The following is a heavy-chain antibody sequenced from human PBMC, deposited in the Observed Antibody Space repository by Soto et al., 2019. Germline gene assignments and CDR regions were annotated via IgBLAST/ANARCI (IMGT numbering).Heavy chain of an antibody. CDR1: GFTFSSYV. J-gene: IGHJ6*02. Sequence: QVQLVESGGGVVQPGRSLRLSCAASGFTFSSYVMHWVRQAPGKGLEWVAVISYDGNNKYYADSVKGRFTISRDNSNNTMYLQMYSLRAEDTAVYYCARAGCDRGRSYTLLGIRYSMDVWGQGTTDTVSS. V-gene: IGHV3-30-3*01. CDR2: ISYDGNNK. CDR3: ARAGCDRGRSYTLLGIRYSMDV. D-gene: IGHD2-15*01.